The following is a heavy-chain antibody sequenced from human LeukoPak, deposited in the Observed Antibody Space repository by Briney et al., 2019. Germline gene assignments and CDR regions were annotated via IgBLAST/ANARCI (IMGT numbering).Heavy chain of an antibody. V-gene: IGHV1-69*04. CDR1: GGTFSSYA. Sequence: ASVKVSCKASGGTFSSYAISWVRQAPGQGLEWMGRIITILGIANYAQKFQGRVTITADQSTSTAYMELSSLRSEDTAVYYCARDSKPYDDILTGYLIWGQGTLVTVSS. CDR3: ARDSKPYDDILTGYLI. J-gene: IGHJ4*02. CDR2: IITILGIA. D-gene: IGHD3-9*01.